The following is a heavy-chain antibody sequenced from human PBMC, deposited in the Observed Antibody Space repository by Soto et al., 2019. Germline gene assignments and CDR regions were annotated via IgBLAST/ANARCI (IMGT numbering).Heavy chain of an antibody. J-gene: IGHJ4*02. CDR1: GGSIRSNFYY. V-gene: IGHV4-39*01. CDR2: VHYSGST. Sequence: QLQLQESGPGLVKPSETLSLTCSVSGGSIRSNFYYWGWIRQPPGKGLEWIATVHYSGSTYYTPSLKNRVTISADTSNNQFSLRLNSVTAADTAVYYCPRQHYYDSSGYYTWNWGQGTLVTVSS. CDR3: PRQHYYDSSGYYTWN. D-gene: IGHD3-22*01.